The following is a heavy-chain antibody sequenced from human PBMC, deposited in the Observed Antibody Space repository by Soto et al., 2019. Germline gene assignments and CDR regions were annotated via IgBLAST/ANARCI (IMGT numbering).Heavy chain of an antibody. CDR1: GYTFTGHY. V-gene: IGHV1-2*02. D-gene: IGHD1-26*01. CDR3: GRGRSGQIVVFY. CDR2: IGPESGAT. J-gene: IGHJ4*02. Sequence: ASVKVSCKASGYTFTGHYIHWVRQAPEQGPEWMGEIGPESGATRYAQRFQGRVTMTRDMSITTVYMELNNLSPDDTAVYYCGRGRSGQIVVFYWRQGTPVTVSS.